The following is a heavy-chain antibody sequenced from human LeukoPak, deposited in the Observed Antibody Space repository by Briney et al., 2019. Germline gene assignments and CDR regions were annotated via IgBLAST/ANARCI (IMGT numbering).Heavy chain of an antibody. V-gene: IGHV3-48*01. Sequence: GGSLRLSCAASGFTVSSNYMSWVRQAPGKGLEWVSHISSSSSTIYYADSVKGRFTISRDNSKNTLYLQMNSLRAEDTAVYYCARDGGGFDYWGQGTLVTVSS. D-gene: IGHD3-16*01. CDR1: GFTVSSNY. J-gene: IGHJ4*02. CDR3: ARDGGGFDY. CDR2: ISSSSSTI.